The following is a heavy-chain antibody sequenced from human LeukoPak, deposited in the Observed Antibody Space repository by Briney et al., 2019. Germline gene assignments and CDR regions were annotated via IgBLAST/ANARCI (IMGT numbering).Heavy chain of an antibody. CDR3: ARIGYYGSAPDY. CDR2: INPNSGGT. V-gene: IGHV1-2*02. D-gene: IGHD3-10*01. Sequence: ASVKVTCKASGYTFTGYYMHWVRQAPGQGLEWMGWINPNSGGTNYAQKFQGRVTMTRDTSISTAYMELSRLRSDDTAVYYCARIGYYGSAPDYWGQGTLVTVSS. CDR1: GYTFTGYY. J-gene: IGHJ4*02.